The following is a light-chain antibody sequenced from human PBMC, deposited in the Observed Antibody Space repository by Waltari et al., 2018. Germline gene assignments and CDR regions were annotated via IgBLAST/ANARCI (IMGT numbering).Light chain of an antibody. V-gene: IGLV6-57*02. Sequence: NFILTQPHSVSESPGKTVTISCTGSGGSIAGPYGQGYKQRPGSAPTIVIYEENQRLSGVSDRFSGSIDFSSNSASLTISGLTPEDEADYYCQTYDTTNKGVFGGGTKLTV. CDR2: EEN. J-gene: IGLJ3*02. CDR1: GGSIAGPY. CDR3: QTYDTTNKGV.